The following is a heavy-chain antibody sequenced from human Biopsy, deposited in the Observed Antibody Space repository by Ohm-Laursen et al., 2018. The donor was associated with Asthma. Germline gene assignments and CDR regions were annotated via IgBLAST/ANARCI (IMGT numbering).Heavy chain of an antibody. V-gene: IGHV1-3*04. CDR1: GYTFSNYG. Sequence: ASVKVSCKASGYTFSNYGIAWVRQAPGQRLEWMGLVNTASQDTVYSQKFQGRVSITRDTSASSAYMELSSLNFADTAVYYCARNAGAGTFDFWGQGTLVTVSS. CDR2: VNTASQDT. CDR3: ARNAGAGTFDF. D-gene: IGHD1-14*01. J-gene: IGHJ4*02.